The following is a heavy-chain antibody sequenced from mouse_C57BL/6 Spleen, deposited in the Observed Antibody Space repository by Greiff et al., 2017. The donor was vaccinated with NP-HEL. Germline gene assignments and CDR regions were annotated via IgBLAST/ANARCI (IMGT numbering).Heavy chain of an antibody. CDR1: GYSITSGYY. V-gene: IGHV3-6*01. Sequence: DVKLQESGPGLVKPSQSLSLSCSVTGYSITSGYYWNWIRQFPGNKLEWMGYISYDGSNNYNPSLKNRISITRDTSTNQFFLKLNSVTTEDTATYYCARGGGPFDYWGQGTTLTVSS. CDR2: ISYDGSN. CDR3: ARGGGPFDY. J-gene: IGHJ2*01.